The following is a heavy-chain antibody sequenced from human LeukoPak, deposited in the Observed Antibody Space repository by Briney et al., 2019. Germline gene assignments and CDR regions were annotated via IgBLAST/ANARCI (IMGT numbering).Heavy chain of an antibody. D-gene: IGHD5-18*01. CDR1: GFTFNDYD. CDR2: IGTAHDA. Sequence: PGGSLRLSCAASGFTFNDYDMHWVREAPAKGLEWLSGIGTAHDAHYAGSVKGRFTISRESATNSVYLQMNSLRDGDTAVYYCARLRGYSYGINGFDIWGQGTMVTVSS. CDR3: ARLRGYSYGINGFDI. J-gene: IGHJ3*02. V-gene: IGHV3-13*01.